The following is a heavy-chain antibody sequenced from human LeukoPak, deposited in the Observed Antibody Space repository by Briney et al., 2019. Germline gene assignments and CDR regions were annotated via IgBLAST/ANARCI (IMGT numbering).Heavy chain of an antibody. J-gene: IGHJ4*02. CDR3: ARRTYSSPVDY. D-gene: IGHD6-19*01. Sequence: SETLSLTCTVSGGSISSSSYYWGWIRQPPGKGLEWIGSIYYSGSTYYNPSLKSRVTISVDTSKNQFSLKLSSVTAADTAVYYCARRTYSSPVDYWGQGTLVTVSS. V-gene: IGHV4-39*01. CDR2: IYYSGST. CDR1: GGSISSSSYY.